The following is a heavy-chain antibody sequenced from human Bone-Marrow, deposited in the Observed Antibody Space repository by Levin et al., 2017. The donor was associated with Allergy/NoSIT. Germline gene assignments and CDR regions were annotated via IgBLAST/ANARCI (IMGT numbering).Heavy chain of an antibody. V-gene: IGHV3-20*04. CDR2: TNWNGETT. CDR3: ARPNEYGDYTALRY. CDR1: GFTFDDYG. Sequence: GESLKISCAASGFTFDDYGMSWVRQVPGKGLEWVAGTNWNGETTAYGDSVRGRFTISRDNAKNLLYLQMNSLGADDTAFYYCARPNEYGDYTALRYWGQGTLVTVSS. D-gene: IGHD4-17*01. J-gene: IGHJ4*02.